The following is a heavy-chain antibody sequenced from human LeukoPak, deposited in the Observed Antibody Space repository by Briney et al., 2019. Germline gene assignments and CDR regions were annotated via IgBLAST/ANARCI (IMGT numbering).Heavy chain of an antibody. J-gene: IGHJ6*02. V-gene: IGHV3-66*01. CDR3: ARVSIAAAGKGAYYYYGMDV. Sequence: PGGSLRLSCAASGFTVSSNYTSWVRQAPGKGLEWVSVIYSGGSTYYADSVKGRFTISRDNSKNTLYLQMNSLRAEDTAVYYCARVSIAAAGKGAYYYYGMDVWGQGTTVTVSS. CDR2: IYSGGST. CDR1: GFTVSSNY. D-gene: IGHD6-13*01.